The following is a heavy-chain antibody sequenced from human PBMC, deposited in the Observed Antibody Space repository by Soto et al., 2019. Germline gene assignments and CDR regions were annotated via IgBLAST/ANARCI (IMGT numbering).Heavy chain of an antibody. CDR3: AKARGSYSWAFDY. Sequence: EVQLLESGGDLVQPGGSLRLSCAASGFTFSSYAMTWVRQAPGKGLECVSGISGSGGSTYYADSVKGRFTIARDNSKNTLFLQMNSLRQEDTAVYYCAKARGSYSWAFDYWGQGTLVTVSS. J-gene: IGHJ4*02. D-gene: IGHD1-26*01. CDR1: GFTFSSYA. V-gene: IGHV3-23*01. CDR2: ISGSGGST.